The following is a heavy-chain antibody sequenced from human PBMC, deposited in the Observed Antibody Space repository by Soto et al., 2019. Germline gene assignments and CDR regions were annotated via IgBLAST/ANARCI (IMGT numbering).Heavy chain of an antibody. D-gene: IGHD3-22*01. CDR1: GGTFRSYS. CDR2: IIPIFDIT. Sequence: ASVKVSCKASGGTFRSYSISWVRQAPGQGLEWMGGIIPIFDITNYAQKFQGRVTITADESTSTAYMELSSLGSDDTAVYYCARPDEGGYSSNHHYYYALDVWGQGTPVTVSS. CDR3: ARPDEGGYSSNHHYYYALDV. J-gene: IGHJ6*02. V-gene: IGHV1-69*13.